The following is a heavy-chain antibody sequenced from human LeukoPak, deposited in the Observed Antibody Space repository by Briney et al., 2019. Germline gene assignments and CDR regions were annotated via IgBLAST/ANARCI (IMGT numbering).Heavy chain of an antibody. D-gene: IGHD6-6*01. V-gene: IGHV3-21*01. CDR3: ARDRSSRTSFDY. Sequence: GGSLRLSCAASGFTLCSYFMNWVRQAPGKGLEWVSSISSSSSYIYYADSVKGRFTISRDNAKNSLYLQMNSLRAEDTAVYYCARDRSSRTSFDYWGQGTLVTVSS. CDR1: GFTLCSYF. CDR2: ISSSSSYI. J-gene: IGHJ4*02.